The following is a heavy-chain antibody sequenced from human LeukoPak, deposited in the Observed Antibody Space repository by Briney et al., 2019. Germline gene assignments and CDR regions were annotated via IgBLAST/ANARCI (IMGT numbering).Heavy chain of an antibody. Sequence: GGSLRLSCVASGFTFSSYSMNWVRQAPGKGLEWVSCISSDSRYIYYADSGKGRFTISRDNAKNSLDLQMDSLRAEDTAVYYCARGVYYGCFDYWGQGTLVTVSS. CDR2: ISSDSRYI. D-gene: IGHD4-17*01. V-gene: IGHV3-21*01. CDR1: GFTFSSYS. J-gene: IGHJ4*02. CDR3: ARGVYYGCFDY.